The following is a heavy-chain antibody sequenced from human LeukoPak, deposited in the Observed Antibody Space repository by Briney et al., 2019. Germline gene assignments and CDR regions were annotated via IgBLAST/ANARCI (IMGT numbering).Heavy chain of an antibody. J-gene: IGHJ6*02. Sequence: GGSLRLSCAASGFTFSSFAMSWVRQAPGKGLEWVSSISDSGVTTYYADSVKGRFTISRDNSKNTLYLQMNSLRVEDTAVYYCARGHYGMDVWGQGTTVTVSS. CDR3: ARGHYGMDV. CDR1: GFTFSSFA. CDR2: ISDSGVTT. V-gene: IGHV3-23*01.